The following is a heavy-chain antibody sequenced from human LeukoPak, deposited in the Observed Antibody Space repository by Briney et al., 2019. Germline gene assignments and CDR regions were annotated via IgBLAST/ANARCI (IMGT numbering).Heavy chain of an antibody. V-gene: IGHV3-15*01. CDR1: GFTFSNAW. CDR3: AKDLGYGGNPPVYFDY. J-gene: IGHJ4*02. Sequence: GSLRLSCAASGFTFSNAWMSWVRQAPGKGLEWVGRIKSKTDGGTTDYAAPVKGRFTISRDDSKNTLYLQMNSLKTEDTAVYYCAKDLGYGGNPPVYFDYWGQGTLVTVSS. CDR2: IKSKTDGGTT. D-gene: IGHD4-23*01.